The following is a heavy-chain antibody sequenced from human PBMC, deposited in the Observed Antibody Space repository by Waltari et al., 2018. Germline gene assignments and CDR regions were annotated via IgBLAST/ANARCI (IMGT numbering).Heavy chain of an antibody. V-gene: IGHV4-59*01. CDR3: ARDGGGYSAYTFFDY. Sequence: QVQLQESGPGLVKPSETLSLTCTVPGASISSYYWSWIRQPPGKGLEWIAYFFYGGNTYYNPSLKSRVTISVHTSKNQFSLILTSVTAADTAVYYCARDGGGYSAYTFFDYWGQGALVTVSS. D-gene: IGHD5-12*01. CDR2: FFYGGNT. CDR1: GASISSYY. J-gene: IGHJ4*02.